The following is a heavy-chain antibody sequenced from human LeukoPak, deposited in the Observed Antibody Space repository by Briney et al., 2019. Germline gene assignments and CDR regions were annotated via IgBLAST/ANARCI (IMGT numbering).Heavy chain of an antibody. CDR1: GYTFTGYY. CDR2: INPNSGGT. D-gene: IGHD2-2*01. Sequence: ASVKVYCKASGYTFTGYYMHWVRQAPGQGLEWMGWINPNSGGTNYAQKFQGRVTMTRDTSISTAYMELSRLRSDDTAVYYCASGLPAANLNWFAPWGQGTLVTVSS. V-gene: IGHV1-2*02. J-gene: IGHJ5*02. CDR3: ASGLPAANLNWFAP.